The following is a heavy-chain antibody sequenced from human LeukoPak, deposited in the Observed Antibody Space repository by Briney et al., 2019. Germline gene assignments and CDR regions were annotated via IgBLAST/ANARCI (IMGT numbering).Heavy chain of an antibody. Sequence: GGSLRLSCAASGFSFSSYEMNWVRQAPGKGLEWVSYISSSGSTTYYADSVKGRFTVSRDIAKNSLYLQMNSLRVEDTAVYYCAREPPTTVTTGGVDVWGKGTTVTVSS. V-gene: IGHV3-48*03. CDR2: ISSSGSTT. CDR1: GFSFSSYE. D-gene: IGHD4-17*01. CDR3: AREPPTTVTTGGVDV. J-gene: IGHJ6*04.